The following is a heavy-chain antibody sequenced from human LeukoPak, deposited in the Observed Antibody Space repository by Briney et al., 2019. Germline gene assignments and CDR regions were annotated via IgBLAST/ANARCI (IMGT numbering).Heavy chain of an antibody. Sequence: PGRSLSLSCATSGFSFSRYGFHWVRQAPGKGLEWVAVISFDGNTKYYADSVRGRMTISRDNSKNTLYLQMNSLRPEDTSVYYCARDRGEDDYANSDSLYDGFDLWGQGTMVIVSA. CDR2: ISFDGNTK. D-gene: IGHD3-22*01. J-gene: IGHJ3*01. V-gene: IGHV3-30*04. CDR1: GFSFSRYG. CDR3: ARDRGEDDYANSDSLYDGFDL.